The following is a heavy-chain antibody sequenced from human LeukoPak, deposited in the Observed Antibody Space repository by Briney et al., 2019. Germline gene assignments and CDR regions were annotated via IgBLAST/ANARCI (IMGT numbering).Heavy chain of an antibody. V-gene: IGHV3-30-3*01. Sequence: GGSLRLSCAASGFTFSSYAMHWVRQAPGKGLEWVAVISYDGSNKYYADSVKGRFTISRDNSKNTLYLQMNSLRAEDTAVYYCARAPRTAANFDYWGQGTLVTVSS. CDR3: ARAPRTAANFDY. J-gene: IGHJ4*02. D-gene: IGHD6-13*01. CDR2: ISYDGSNK. CDR1: GFTFSSYA.